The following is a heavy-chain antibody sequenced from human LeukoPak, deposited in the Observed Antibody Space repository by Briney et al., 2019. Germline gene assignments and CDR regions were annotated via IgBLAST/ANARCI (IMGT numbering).Heavy chain of an antibody. CDR3: ARDNTVGAAIEY. J-gene: IGHJ4*02. Sequence: GGSLRLSCAASGFTFSSYAMHWVRQAPGKGLEWVAVISYDGSNKYYADSVKGRFTISRDNSKNTLYLQMNSLRAEDTAVYYCARDNTVGAAIEYWGQGTLVTVSS. V-gene: IGHV3-30-3*01. CDR2: ISYDGSNK. D-gene: IGHD1-26*01. CDR1: GFTFSSYA.